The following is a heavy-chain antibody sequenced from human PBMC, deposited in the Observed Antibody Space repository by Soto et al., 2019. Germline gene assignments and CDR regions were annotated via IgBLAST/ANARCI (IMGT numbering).Heavy chain of an antibody. J-gene: IGHJ4*02. CDR1: GGSISSYS. D-gene: IGHD6-19*01. CDR3: ARAWQYSSGFFDY. Sequence: QVQLQESGPGLVKPSETLSLTCTVSGGSISSYSWSWIRQPPGKGLEWIGYIYYSGSTNYNPSLKSRVTISVDTSKNQFALKLSSVTAADTAVYYCARAWQYSSGFFDYWGQGTLVTVSS. V-gene: IGHV4-59*01. CDR2: IYYSGST.